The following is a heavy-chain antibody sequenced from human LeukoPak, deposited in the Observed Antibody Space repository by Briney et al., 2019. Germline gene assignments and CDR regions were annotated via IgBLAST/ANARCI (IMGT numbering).Heavy chain of an antibody. CDR3: ARDTGEYYDILTGTFDY. V-gene: IGHV3-21*01. J-gene: IGHJ4*02. CDR1: GFTFSSYS. CDR2: ISSSSSYI. Sequence: GGSLRLSCAASGFTFSSYSMNWVRQAPGKGLEWVSSISSSSSYIYYADSVKGRFTISRDNAKNSLYLQMNSLRAEDKAMYYCARDTGEYYDILTGTFDYWGQGTLVTVSS. D-gene: IGHD3-9*01.